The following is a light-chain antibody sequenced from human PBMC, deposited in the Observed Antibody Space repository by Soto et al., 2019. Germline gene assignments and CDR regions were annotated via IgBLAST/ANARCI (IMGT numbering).Light chain of an antibody. J-gene: IGKJ3*01. CDR3: HRPGV. CDR2: GAS. V-gene: IGKV3-15*01. CDR1: QSVSNN. Sequence: EIVMTQSPATLSVSPGERVTLSCRASQSVSNNLAWYQQNPGQPPRLLIYGASTWATGIPARFSASGSGTEFTLTISSLRSEDFATYYCHRPGVFGPGTKVDIK.